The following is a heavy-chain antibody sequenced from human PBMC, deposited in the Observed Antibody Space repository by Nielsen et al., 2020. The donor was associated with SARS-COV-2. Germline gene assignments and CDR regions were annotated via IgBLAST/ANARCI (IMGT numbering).Heavy chain of an antibody. V-gene: IGHV1-3*01. J-gene: IGHJ3*02. D-gene: IGHD3-10*01. CDR3: ARGRALLWFGELLLREKDAFDI. CDR2: INACNGNT. Sequence: ASVKVSCKASGYTFTSYAMHWVRQVPGQRLEWMGWINACNGNTTYSQKFQGRVTITRDTSASTAYMELSSLRSEDTAVYYCARGRALLWFGELLLREKDAFDIWGQGTMVTVSS. CDR1: GYTFTSYA.